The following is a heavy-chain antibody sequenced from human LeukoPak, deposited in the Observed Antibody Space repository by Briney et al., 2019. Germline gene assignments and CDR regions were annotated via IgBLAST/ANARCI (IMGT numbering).Heavy chain of an antibody. V-gene: IGHV3-33*01. Sequence: GGSLRLSCAASGFTFSSYGMHWVRQAPGKGLEWVAVIWYDGSNKYYADSVKGRFTISRDNSKNTLYLQMNSLRAEDTAVYYCARKDAHDAFDIWGQGTMVTVSS. CDR2: IWYDGSNK. CDR1: GFTFSSYG. D-gene: IGHD2-15*01. J-gene: IGHJ3*02. CDR3: ARKDAHDAFDI.